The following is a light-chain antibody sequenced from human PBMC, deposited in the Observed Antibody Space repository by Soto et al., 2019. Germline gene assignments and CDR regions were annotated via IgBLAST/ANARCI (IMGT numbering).Light chain of an antibody. CDR3: ATWDDSMNGLV. Sequence: QSVLTQPPSASGTPGQRVTISCSGSSIDVGGNNVNWYQQDTAAAPNFLINSNNNRPSWVPNRLSGSKTGTSAALPISGRQSEDEADYYCATWDDSMNGLVFGGGTKLTVL. CDR1: SIDVGGNN. V-gene: IGLV1-44*01. CDR2: SNN. J-gene: IGLJ2*01.